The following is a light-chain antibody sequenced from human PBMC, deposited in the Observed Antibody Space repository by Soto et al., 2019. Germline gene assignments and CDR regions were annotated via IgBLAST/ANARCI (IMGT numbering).Light chain of an antibody. J-gene: IGKJ2*01. CDR2: DAS. V-gene: IGKV1-13*02. CDR1: QGISSA. Sequence: AIPLTQSPSSLSASVGDRVTITCRASQGISSALAWYQQKPGEAPNLLIYDASSLKNGVPSRFSGSGSGTDFTLTISSLQPEDFATYYCQHFNSFPHTFGQGTRLEIK. CDR3: QHFNSFPHT.